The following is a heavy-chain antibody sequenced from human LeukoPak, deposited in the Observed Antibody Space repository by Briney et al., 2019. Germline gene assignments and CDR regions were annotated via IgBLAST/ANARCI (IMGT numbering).Heavy chain of an antibody. D-gene: IGHD6-6*01. V-gene: IGHV1-2*02. J-gene: IGHJ5*02. Sequence: GASVKVSCKASGYTFTDYFIHCVRQAPGQGLEWMGWFNPNTGGTNYAQKFQGRVTMTRDTSISTAYMELSRLRSDDTAVYYCAREEAYSSSSGWFDPWGQGTLVTVSS. CDR1: GYTFTDYF. CDR3: AREEAYSSSSGWFDP. CDR2: FNPNTGGT.